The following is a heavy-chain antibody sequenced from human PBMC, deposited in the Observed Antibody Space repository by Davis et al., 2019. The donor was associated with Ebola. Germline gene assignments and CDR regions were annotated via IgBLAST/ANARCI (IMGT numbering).Heavy chain of an antibody. D-gene: IGHD6-13*01. Sequence: PGGSLRLSCAASGFTFSSYAMSWVRQAPGKGLEWVSAISGSDGSTYYADSVKGRFTISRDNSKNTLYLQMNSLRAEDTAVYYCAKAVKAAAGREDGPHYWGQGTLVTVSS. CDR2: ISGSDGST. V-gene: IGHV3-23*01. CDR3: AKAVKAAAGREDGPHY. CDR1: GFTFSSYA. J-gene: IGHJ4*02.